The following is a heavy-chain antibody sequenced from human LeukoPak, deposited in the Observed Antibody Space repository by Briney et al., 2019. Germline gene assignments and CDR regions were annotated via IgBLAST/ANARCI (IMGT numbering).Heavy chain of an antibody. CDR2: ISSSSSYT. D-gene: IGHD4-17*01. CDR3: ARSYDYGDYGLTWSDP. Sequence: GGSLRLSCAASGFTFSDYYMSWIRQAPGKGLEWVSYISSSSSYTNYADSVKGRFTISSDNAKNSLYLQMNSLRAEDTAVYYCARSYDYGDYGLTWSDPWGQGTLVTVSS. CDR1: GFTFSDYY. J-gene: IGHJ5*02. V-gene: IGHV3-11*06.